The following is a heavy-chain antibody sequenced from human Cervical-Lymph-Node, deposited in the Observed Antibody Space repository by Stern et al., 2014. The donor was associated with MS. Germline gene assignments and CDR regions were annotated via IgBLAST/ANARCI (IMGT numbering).Heavy chain of an antibody. D-gene: IGHD4-11*01. V-gene: IGHV3-30*03. J-gene: IGHJ6*02. CDR3: ARDPYSNYVMHGMDV. CDR1: GFTFSNYG. Sequence: VHLVESGGGVVQPGRSLRLSCAASGFTFSNYGMHWVRQAPGKGLEWVAVISYDGNSKYYADFVKGRFTISRDNSKNTLYLQMNSLKAEDTAVYSCARDPYSNYVMHGMDVWGQGTTVTVSS. CDR2: ISYDGNSK.